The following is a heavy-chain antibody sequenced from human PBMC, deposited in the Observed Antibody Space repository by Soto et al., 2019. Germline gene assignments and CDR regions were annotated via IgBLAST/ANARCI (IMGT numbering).Heavy chain of an antibody. J-gene: IGHJ4*02. D-gene: IGHD2-15*01. CDR2: IKQDGSEK. Sequence: GGSLRLSCAACGITFSYYWMSWVRQAPGKGLEWVANIKQDGSEKYYVDSVKGRFTISRDNAKTSLYLQMNSLRAEDTAVYYCATHCNGGDCYLGFDYWGQGTLVTVSS. CDR1: GITFSYYW. V-gene: IGHV3-7*01. CDR3: ATHCNGGDCYLGFDY.